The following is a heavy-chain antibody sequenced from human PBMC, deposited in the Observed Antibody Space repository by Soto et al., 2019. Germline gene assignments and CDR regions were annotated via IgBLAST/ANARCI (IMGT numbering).Heavy chain of an antibody. D-gene: IGHD3-22*01. CDR3: ARQRSNYYDSSPIKEWFDP. CDR2: IYYSGST. CDR1: GGSISSSSYY. Sequence: SETLSLTCTVSGGSISSSSYYWGWIRQPPGKGLEWIGSIYYSGSTYYKPSLKSRVTISVDTSKNQFSLKLSSVTAADTAVYYCARQRSNYYDSSPIKEWFDPWGQGTLVTVSS. J-gene: IGHJ5*02. V-gene: IGHV4-39*01.